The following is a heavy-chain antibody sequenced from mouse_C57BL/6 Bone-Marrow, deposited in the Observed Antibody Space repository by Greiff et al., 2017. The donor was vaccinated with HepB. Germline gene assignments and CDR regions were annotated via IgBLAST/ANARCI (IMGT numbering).Heavy chain of an antibody. D-gene: IGHD2-4*01. Sequence: VQLQQSGTVLARPGASVKMSCKTSGYTFTSYWMHWVKQRPGQGLEWIGAIYPGNSDTSYNQKFKGKAKLTAVTSASTAYMELSSLTNEDSAVYYCTRNHRYDYDVAWFAYWGQGTLVTVSA. CDR2: IYPGNSDT. V-gene: IGHV1-5*01. CDR3: TRNHRYDYDVAWFAY. J-gene: IGHJ3*01. CDR1: GYTFTSYW.